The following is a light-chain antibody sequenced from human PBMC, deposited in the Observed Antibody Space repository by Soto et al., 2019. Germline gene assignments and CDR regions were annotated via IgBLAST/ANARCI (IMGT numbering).Light chain of an antibody. Sequence: EIVLTPSPGTLSLSPVEGATLSCRASQSIYTKLAWYQKKSGQAPRLLIYDASTRAYGIPDRFSGSGSGTDFSLTISRLEPEDFAVYYCQQYAGSLYTFAQGTKVDIK. V-gene: IGKV3-20*01. CDR3: QQYAGSLYT. CDR2: DAS. J-gene: IGKJ2*01. CDR1: QSIYTK.